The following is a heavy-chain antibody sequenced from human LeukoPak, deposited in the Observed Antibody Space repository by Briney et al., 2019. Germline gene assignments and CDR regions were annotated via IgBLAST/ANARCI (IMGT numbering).Heavy chain of an antibody. J-gene: IGHJ4*02. CDR1: GFTFSSYG. CDR2: ISYDGSNK. D-gene: IGHD3-22*01. CDR3: ARDTHYYDSSAPGDY. V-gene: IGHV3-30*03. Sequence: GGSLRLSCAASGFTFSSYGMHWVRQAPGKGLEWVAVISYDGSNKYYADSVKGRFTISRDNSKHTLYLQMHSLRAEDTAVYYCARDTHYYDSSAPGDYWGQGTLVTVSS.